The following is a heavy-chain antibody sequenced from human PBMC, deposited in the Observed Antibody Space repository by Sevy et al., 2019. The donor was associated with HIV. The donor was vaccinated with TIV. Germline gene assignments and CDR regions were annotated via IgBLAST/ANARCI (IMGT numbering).Heavy chain of an antibody. J-gene: IGHJ4*02. V-gene: IGHV3-7*04. Sequence: GGSLRLSCVASGFTLSSYWMSWVRPVPGQGLEWVADIKQDGSDKNYLDSVKGRFTISRDNAKKSLYLQMNNLRVEDTALYYCVRVRAFLLFGELPRYRFDSWGQGTLLTVSS. CDR2: IKQDGSDK. D-gene: IGHD3-10*01. CDR1: GFTLSSYW. CDR3: VRVRAFLLFGELPRYRFDS.